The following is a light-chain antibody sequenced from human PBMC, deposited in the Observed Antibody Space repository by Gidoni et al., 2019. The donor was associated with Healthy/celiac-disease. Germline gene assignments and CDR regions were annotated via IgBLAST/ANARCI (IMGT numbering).Light chain of an antibody. V-gene: IGKV3-20*01. CDR3: QQYGSSPLT. Sequence: EIVLTQSPGTLSLSPGERATLSCRASQSVSSSYLAWYQQKPGQAPRLLIYGASSRATVIPDRLSGSGSGTAFTLTIIRLEPEAFAVYYCQQYGSSPLTCGGGTKVEIK. CDR2: GAS. CDR1: QSVSSSY. J-gene: IGKJ4*01.